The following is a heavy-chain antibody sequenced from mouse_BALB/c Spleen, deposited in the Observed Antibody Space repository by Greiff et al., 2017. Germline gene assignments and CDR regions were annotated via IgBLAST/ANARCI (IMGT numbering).Heavy chain of an antibody. J-gene: IGHJ4*01. CDR2: IDPENGDT. CDR1: GFNIKDYY. CDR3: NRGAMDY. Sequence: VQLQQPGAELVRSGASVKLSCTASGFNIKDYYMHWVKQRPEQGLEWIGWIDPENGDTEYAPKFQGKATMTADTSSNTAYLQLSSLTSEDTAVYYCNRGAMDYWGQGTSVTVSS. V-gene: IGHV14-4*02.